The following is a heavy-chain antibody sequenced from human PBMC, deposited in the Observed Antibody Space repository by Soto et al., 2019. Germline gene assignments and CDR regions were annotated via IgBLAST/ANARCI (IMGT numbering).Heavy chain of an antibody. D-gene: IGHD5-18*01. V-gene: IGHV4-34*03. CDR3: ATESGSTYGYFDH. CDR1: GGSFSGYY. Sequence: SETLSLTCAVYGGSFSGYYWSWIRQPPGKGLEWIGEINHSGSTNYNPSLKSRVTISVDTSKNQFSLKLSSVTAADTAVYFCATESGSTYGYFDHWGQGTQVPVSS. CDR2: INHSGST. J-gene: IGHJ4*02.